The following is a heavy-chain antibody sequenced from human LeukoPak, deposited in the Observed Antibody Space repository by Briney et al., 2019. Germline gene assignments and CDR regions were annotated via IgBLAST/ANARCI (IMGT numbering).Heavy chain of an antibody. CDR3: ARDWGYSYGHPFDY. V-gene: IGHV3-43*02. J-gene: IGHJ4*02. D-gene: IGHD5-18*01. Sequence: GGTLRLSCAASGFTFDDYAMHWVRQAPGKGLEWVSLISGDGGSTYYADSVKGRFTISRDNSKNSLYLQMNSLRTEDTALYYCARDWGYSYGHPFDYWGQGTLVTVSS. CDR1: GFTFDDYA. CDR2: ISGDGGST.